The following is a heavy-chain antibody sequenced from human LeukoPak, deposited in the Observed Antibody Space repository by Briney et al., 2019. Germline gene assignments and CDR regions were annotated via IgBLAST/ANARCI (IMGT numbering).Heavy chain of an antibody. CDR3: ARLGGSGSYWWGFDY. J-gene: IGHJ4*02. D-gene: IGHD3-10*01. CDR2: MNPNNGDT. CDR1: EYTFASYE. Sequence: GASVKVSCKASEYTFASYEINWVRQAPGQGLEWMGWMNPNNGDTGSAYKFQGRVTITRDTSASTAYMELSSLRSEDTAVYYCARLGGSGSYWWGFDYWGQGTLSPSPQ. V-gene: IGHV1-8*01.